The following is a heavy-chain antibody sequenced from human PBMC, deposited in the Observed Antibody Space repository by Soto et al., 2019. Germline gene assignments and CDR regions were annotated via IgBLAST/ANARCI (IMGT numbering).Heavy chain of an antibody. CDR2: IRSKANSYAT. V-gene: IGHV3-73*01. J-gene: IGHJ4*02. CDR1: GFTFSGSA. D-gene: IGHD3-10*01. Sequence: EVPLVESGGGLVQPGGSLKLSCAASGFTFSGSAMHWVRQASGKGLEWVGRIRSKANSYATAYAASVKGRFTISRDDSKNTAYLQMNSLKTEDTAVYYCTSRYGSVGYWGQGTLVTVSS. CDR3: TSRYGSVGY.